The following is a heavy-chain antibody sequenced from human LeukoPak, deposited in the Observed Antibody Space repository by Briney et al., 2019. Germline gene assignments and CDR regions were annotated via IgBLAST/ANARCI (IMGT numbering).Heavy chain of an antibody. CDR3: AREAGGATEFYFDY. V-gene: IGHV1-2*02. D-gene: IGHD1-26*01. CDR2: MNPKSGGT. Sequence: ASVKVSCKASGYTFTGYYVHWVRQAPGQGLEWMGWMNPKSGGTNYAQKFEARVTMNRDTSISTAYMELSRLRFDDTAVYYCAREAGGATEFYFDYWGQGTLVTVSS. J-gene: IGHJ4*02. CDR1: GYTFTGYY.